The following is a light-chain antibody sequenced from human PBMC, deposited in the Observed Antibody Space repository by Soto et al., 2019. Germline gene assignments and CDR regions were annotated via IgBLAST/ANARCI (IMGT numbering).Light chain of an antibody. Sequence: IVFTQCPGTLSLSPGERATLFCRASQSVATSQLAWYQQKPGQAPRLLIGASSRATGVPDRFIASGSGTDFTLTISRLEPEDFAVYYCQQFASSPRTFGRGTKVDIK. J-gene: IGKJ1*01. CDR3: QQFASSPRT. V-gene: IGKV3-20*01. CDR1: QSVATSQ. CDR2: GAS.